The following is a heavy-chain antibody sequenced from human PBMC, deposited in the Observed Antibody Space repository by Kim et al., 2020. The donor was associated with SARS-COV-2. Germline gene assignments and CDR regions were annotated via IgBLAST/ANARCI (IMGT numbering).Heavy chain of an antibody. J-gene: IGHJ4*02. Sequence: SETLSLTCAVSGGSISSSNWWSWVRQPPGKGLEWIGEIYHSGSTNYNPSLKSRVTISVEKSKNQFSLKLSSVTAADTAVYYCARDMSSRNYYGSGSYDYWGQGTLVTVSS. CDR1: GGSISSSNW. D-gene: IGHD3-10*01. V-gene: IGHV4-4*02. CDR3: ARDMSSRNYYGSGSYDY. CDR2: IYHSGST.